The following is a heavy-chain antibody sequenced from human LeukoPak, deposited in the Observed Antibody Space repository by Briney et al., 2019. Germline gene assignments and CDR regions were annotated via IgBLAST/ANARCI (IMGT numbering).Heavy chain of an antibody. D-gene: IGHD6-13*01. CDR3: ARQIASAGTAGFDF. Sequence: PSETLSLTCAVYGGSFSGYYWSWIRQPPGKGLEWIGEINHSGSTNYNPSLKSRVTMSVDTSKNQFSLRLRSVTAADTAVYYCARQIASAGTAGFDFWGQGALVTVSS. CDR1: GGSFSGYY. CDR2: INHSGST. V-gene: IGHV4-34*01. J-gene: IGHJ4*02.